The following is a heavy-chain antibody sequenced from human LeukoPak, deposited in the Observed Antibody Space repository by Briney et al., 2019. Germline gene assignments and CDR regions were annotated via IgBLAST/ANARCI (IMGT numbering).Heavy chain of an antibody. CDR2: INHSGST. J-gene: IGHJ4*02. CDR3: ARFPRRTMITFGGVQSYGDYFDY. CDR1: GGSFSGYY. V-gene: IGHV4-34*01. D-gene: IGHD3-16*01. Sequence: SETPSLTCAVYGGSFSGYYWSWIRQPPGKGLEWIGEINHSGSTNYNPSLKSRVTISVDTSKNQFSLKLSSVTAADTAVYYCARFPRRTMITFGGVQSYGDYFDYWGQGTLVTVSS.